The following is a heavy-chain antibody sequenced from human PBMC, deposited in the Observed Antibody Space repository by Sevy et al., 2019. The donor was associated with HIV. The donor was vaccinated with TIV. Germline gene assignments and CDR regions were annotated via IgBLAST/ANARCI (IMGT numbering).Heavy chain of an antibody. CDR2: ISSSGSYI. D-gene: IGHD6-19*01. J-gene: IGHJ6*02. V-gene: IGHV3-21*01. CDR1: GFTFSSYN. CDR3: ASDYSYFSSGWYKDYYDMDD. Sequence: GGTLRLSCAASGFTFSSYNMSWVRQAPGKGLEWVSSISSSGSYIYYADPVKRLITISRDNANNSPYLQMNSLRADNTAVYYCASDYSYFSSGWYKDYYDMDDWGQGTTVTVSS.